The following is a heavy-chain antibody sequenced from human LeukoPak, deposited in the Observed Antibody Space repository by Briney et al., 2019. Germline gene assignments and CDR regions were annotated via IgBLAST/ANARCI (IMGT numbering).Heavy chain of an antibody. V-gene: IGHV3-30*02. J-gene: IGHJ4*02. Sequence: PGGSLRLSCAASGLTFSSHAMSWVRQAPGKGLEWVALISSDASVHYYLDSVKDRFTVSRDNSKNTLYLQMDSLRVDDTAVFYCVKSIVAGTGIFDSWGQGTLVTVSS. CDR1: GLTFSSHA. CDR3: VKSIVAGTGIFDS. CDR2: ISSDASVH. D-gene: IGHD1-26*01.